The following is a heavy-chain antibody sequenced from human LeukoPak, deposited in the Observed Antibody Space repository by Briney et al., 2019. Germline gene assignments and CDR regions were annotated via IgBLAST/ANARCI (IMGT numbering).Heavy chain of an antibody. V-gene: IGHV4-34*01. Sequence: SETLSLTCAVYGGSFSGYYWSWIRQPPGKGLEWIGEINHSGSTNYNPSLKSRVTISVDTPKNQFSLKLSSVTAADTAVYYCARATPTILSSGYYYSLGSNWFDPWGQGTLVTVSS. D-gene: IGHD3-22*01. J-gene: IGHJ5*02. CDR2: INHSGST. CDR3: ARATPTILSSGYYYSLGSNWFDP. CDR1: GGSFSGYY.